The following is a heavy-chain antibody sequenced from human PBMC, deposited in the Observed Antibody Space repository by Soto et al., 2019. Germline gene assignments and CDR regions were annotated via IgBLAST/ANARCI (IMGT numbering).Heavy chain of an antibody. D-gene: IGHD3-16*01. CDR1: GFTFSSYG. Sequence: PGGSLRLSCAASGFTFSSYGMHWVRQAPGKGLEWVAVIWYDGSNKYYADSVKGRFTISRDNSKNTLFLQMNSLRAEDTAVYYCARDRGWALFDYWGQGTLVTVPS. V-gene: IGHV3-33*01. CDR3: ARDRGWALFDY. J-gene: IGHJ4*02. CDR2: IWYDGSNK.